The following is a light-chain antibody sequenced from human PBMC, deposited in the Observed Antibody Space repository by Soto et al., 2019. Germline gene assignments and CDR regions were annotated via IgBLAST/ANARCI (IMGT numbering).Light chain of an antibody. V-gene: IGKV1-39*01. J-gene: IGKJ1*01. CDR3: QQSYNSPQT. CDR2: AAS. CDR1: QTIMTY. Sequence: DIQMTQSPSSLSASVGDEVTITCRASQTIMTYLNWYQLKPGKPPRLLIYAASSLQSGVPSRFSGSGSGTDFTLTISSLQPEVFATYSCQQSYNSPQTFGQGTKVEIK.